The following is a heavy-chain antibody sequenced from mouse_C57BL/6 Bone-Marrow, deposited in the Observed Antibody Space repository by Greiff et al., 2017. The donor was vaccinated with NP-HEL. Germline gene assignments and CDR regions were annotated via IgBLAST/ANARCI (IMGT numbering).Heavy chain of an antibody. J-gene: IGHJ4*01. D-gene: IGHD1-1*01. V-gene: IGHV1-4*01. CDR1: GYTFTSYT. CDR3: ARGDYGSSFYAMDD. Sequence: VQLQQSGAELARPGASVKMSCKASGYTFTSYTMHWVKQRPGQGLEWIGYINPSSGYTKYNQKFKDKATLTADKSSSTAYMQLSSLTSEDSAVYYCARGDYGSSFYAMDDWGQGTSVTVSS. CDR2: INPSSGYT.